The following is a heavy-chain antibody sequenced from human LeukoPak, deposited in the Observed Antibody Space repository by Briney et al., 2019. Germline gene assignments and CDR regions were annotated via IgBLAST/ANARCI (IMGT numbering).Heavy chain of an antibody. CDR3: ARGSSSTSKDAFDI. Sequence: ASVKVSCKASGYTFTSYDINWVRQATGQGLEWMGWMNPNSGNTGYAQKFQGRVTMTRNTSISTAYMELSSLRSEDTAVYYCARGSSSTSKDAFDIWGQGTMVTVSS. CDR1: GYTFTSYD. D-gene: IGHD6-6*01. V-gene: IGHV1-8*01. CDR2: MNPNSGNT. J-gene: IGHJ3*02.